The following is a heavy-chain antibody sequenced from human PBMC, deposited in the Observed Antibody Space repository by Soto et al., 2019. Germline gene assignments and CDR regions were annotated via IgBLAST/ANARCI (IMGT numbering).Heavy chain of an antibody. CDR1: GYTFTSYG. Sequence: QVQLVQSGAEVKKPGASVKVSCKASGYTFTSYGISWVRQAPGQGLEWMGWINSYTGNTNYAQQLQGRVTMTTDTATSTAYMELRSLRSDDTAVYYCAREPVAGICFDPWGQGTLVTVSS. CDR2: INSYTGNT. J-gene: IGHJ5*02. CDR3: AREPVAGICFDP. D-gene: IGHD6-19*01. V-gene: IGHV1-18*01.